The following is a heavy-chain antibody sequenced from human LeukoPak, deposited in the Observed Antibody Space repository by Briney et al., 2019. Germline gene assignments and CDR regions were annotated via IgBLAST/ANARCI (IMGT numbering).Heavy chain of an antibody. CDR1: GNYW. CDR3: VSFYETY. Sequence: GGSLRLSCADSGNYWMHWVRQAPGKGLVWVSHINSDGSWTSYADSAKGRFTISKDNAKNTVYLQMNSLRAEDTAVYYCVSFYETYWGRGTLVTVSS. D-gene: IGHD2/OR15-2a*01. J-gene: IGHJ4*02. CDR2: INSDGSWT. V-gene: IGHV3-74*01.